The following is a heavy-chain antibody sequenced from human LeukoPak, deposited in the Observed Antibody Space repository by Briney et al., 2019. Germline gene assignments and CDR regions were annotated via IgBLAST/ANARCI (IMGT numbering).Heavy chain of an antibody. Sequence: ASVKVSCKASGYTFTGYYMHWVRQAPGQGLEWMGWINPISGGTNCAQKFQGRVTMTRDTSISTAYMELSRLRSDDTAVYYCAREAYDSSGAHFDYWGQGTLVTVSS. CDR2: INPISGGT. CDR1: GYTFTGYY. CDR3: AREAYDSSGAHFDY. D-gene: IGHD3-22*01. V-gene: IGHV1-2*02. J-gene: IGHJ4*02.